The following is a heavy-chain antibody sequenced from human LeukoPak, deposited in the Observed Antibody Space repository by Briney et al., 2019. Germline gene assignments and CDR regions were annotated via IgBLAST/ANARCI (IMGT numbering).Heavy chain of an antibody. CDR2: ISGSGDNT. CDR1: GFTFSTSA. J-gene: IGHJ4*02. CDR3: AILAGSAAAT. D-gene: IGHD6-13*01. Sequence: GGSLRLSCAASGFTFSTSAMHWVRQAPGKGLEWVSTISGSGDNTYYPDSVKGRFTISRDNSKNTLYLQMNSRSAEDTSIYYCAILAGSAAATWGQGTLVTVSS. V-gene: IGHV3-23*01.